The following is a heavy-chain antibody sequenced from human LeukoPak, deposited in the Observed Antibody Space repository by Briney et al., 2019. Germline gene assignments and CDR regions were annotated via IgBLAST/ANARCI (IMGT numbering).Heavy chain of an antibody. CDR2: ITGSGGDT. Sequence: GGSLRLSCEASGFTFKGYAMSWVRQAPGKGLEWVSAITGSGGDTYHADSVKGRFTISRDNSKNTLYLQMNSLGTEDMAAYYCAKGSRDSRPYYFDFWGQGTLVTVSS. V-gene: IGHV3-23*01. D-gene: IGHD5-24*01. J-gene: IGHJ4*02. CDR3: AKGSRDSRPYYFDF. CDR1: GFTFKGYA.